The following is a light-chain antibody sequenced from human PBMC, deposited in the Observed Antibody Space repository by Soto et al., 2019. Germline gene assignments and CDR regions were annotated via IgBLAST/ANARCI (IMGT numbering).Light chain of an antibody. CDR3: SSYAGSNNFDV. CDR1: SSNIGADFG. Sequence: QSVLTQPPSVSGAPGQTITISCTGSSSNIGADFGVHWYQQLPGAAPKLVIFVNTNRPSGVPDRFSGSKSGTSASLAITGLQAEDEADYYCSSYAGSNNFDVFGTGTKLTVL. CDR2: VNT. V-gene: IGLV1-40*01. J-gene: IGLJ1*01.